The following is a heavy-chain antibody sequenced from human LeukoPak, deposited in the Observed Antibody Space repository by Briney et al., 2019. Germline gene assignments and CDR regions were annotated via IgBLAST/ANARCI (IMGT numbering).Heavy chain of an antibody. V-gene: IGHV1-18*01. CDR2: ISAYNGNT. J-gene: IGHJ4*02. Sequence: ASVKVSCKASGYTFTSYGISWVRQAPEQGLERMGWISAYNGNTNYAQKLQGRVTMTTDTSTSTAYMELRSLRSDDTAVYYCARFVEQPPPSLGLYYFDYWGQGTLVTVSS. D-gene: IGHD3-22*01. CDR3: ARFVEQPPPSLGLYYFDY. CDR1: GYTFTSYG.